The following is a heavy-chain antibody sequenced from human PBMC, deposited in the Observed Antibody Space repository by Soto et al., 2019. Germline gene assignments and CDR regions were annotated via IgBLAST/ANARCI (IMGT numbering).Heavy chain of an antibody. CDR2: IIPIFGTA. Sequence: GASVKVSCKASGGTFSSYAISWVRQAPGQGLEWMGGIIPIFGTANYAQKFQGRVTITADESTSTAYMELSSLRSEDTAVYYCAREGGYYDSSGSFDYWGQGTLVTVSS. V-gene: IGHV1-69*13. D-gene: IGHD3-22*01. CDR1: GGTFSSYA. CDR3: AREGGYYDSSGSFDY. J-gene: IGHJ4*02.